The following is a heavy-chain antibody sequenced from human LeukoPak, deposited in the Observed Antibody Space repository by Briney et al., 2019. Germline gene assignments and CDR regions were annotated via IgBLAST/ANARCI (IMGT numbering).Heavy chain of an antibody. CDR3: ARDEQQLYFQH. J-gene: IGHJ1*01. V-gene: IGHV3-7*01. Sequence: GGSLRLSCAASPFTFSSYGMHWVRQAPGKGLEWVANIKQDGSEKYYVDSVKGRFTISRDNAKNSLYLQMNSLRAEDTAVYYCARDEQQLYFQHWGQGTLVTVSS. CDR1: PFTFSSYG. D-gene: IGHD6-13*01. CDR2: IKQDGSEK.